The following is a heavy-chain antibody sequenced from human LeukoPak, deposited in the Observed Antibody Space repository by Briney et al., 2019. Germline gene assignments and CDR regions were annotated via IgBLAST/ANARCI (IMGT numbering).Heavy chain of an antibody. CDR1: GFTFSSYW. CDR2: INSDGSST. Sequence: GGSLRLSCAASGFTFSSYWMHWVRRAPGKGLVWVSRINSDGSSTSYADSVKGRFTISRDNAKNTLYLQMNSLRAEDTAVYYCARDRDSDYFDYWGQGTLVTVSS. V-gene: IGHV3-74*01. J-gene: IGHJ4*02. D-gene: IGHD2-15*01. CDR3: ARDRDSDYFDY.